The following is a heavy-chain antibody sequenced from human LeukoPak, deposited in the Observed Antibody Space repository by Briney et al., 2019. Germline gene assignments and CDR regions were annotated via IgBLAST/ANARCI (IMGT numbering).Heavy chain of an antibody. CDR1: GGSITSY. CDR2: ISGSGGT. Sequence: MPSETLSLTCTVSGGSITSYWSWMRRPAGKGLEWIGRISGSGGTTYNPSLKRRLSISIDTSKKQFSLILMSVTAAYSAVYYWARDSGTTGEVKFDPWGQGTMVTVSS. V-gene: IGHV4-4*07. D-gene: IGHD3-10*01. J-gene: IGHJ5*01. CDR3: ARDSGTTGEVKFDP.